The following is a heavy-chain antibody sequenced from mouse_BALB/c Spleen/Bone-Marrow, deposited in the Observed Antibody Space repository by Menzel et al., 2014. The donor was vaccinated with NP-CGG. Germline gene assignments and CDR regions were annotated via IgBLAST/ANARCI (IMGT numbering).Heavy chain of an antibody. J-gene: IGHJ1*01. Sequence: EVQGVESGGGLVQPGGSLKLSCVASGFTFSSYGMSWVRQTPDKRLELVATINNNGGSTYYPDSVKGQFTISRDNAKNPLYLQMSSLKSEDTAMYYCARFSGWYFDVWGAGTTVPVSS. V-gene: IGHV5-6-3*01. CDR3: ARFSGWYFDV. CDR1: GFTFSSYG. CDR2: INNNGGST.